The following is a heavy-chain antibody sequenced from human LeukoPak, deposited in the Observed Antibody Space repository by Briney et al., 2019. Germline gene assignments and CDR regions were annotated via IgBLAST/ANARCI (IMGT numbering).Heavy chain of an antibody. CDR3: VRALYDGSGYYSHFDY. V-gene: IGHV3-7*01. CDR1: GFRFNTYW. Sequence: GGSLRLSCAASGFRFNTYWMSWVRQAPGKGLEWVANIKQDGNEKYYADSVKGRFTISRDNAKKSLYLQMNSLRTEDTAVYYCVRALYDGSGYYSHFDYWGQGTLVTVSS. D-gene: IGHD3-22*01. J-gene: IGHJ4*02. CDR2: IKQDGNEK.